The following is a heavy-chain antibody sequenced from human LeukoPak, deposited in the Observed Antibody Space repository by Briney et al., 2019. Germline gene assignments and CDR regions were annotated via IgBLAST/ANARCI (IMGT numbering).Heavy chain of an antibody. V-gene: IGHV3-30-3*01. Sequence: GGSLRLSCAASGFDFSTYAIHWVRQAPGKGLEWVALISYDGSNIIYADSVKGRLTISRDNSKNTLFLQMNSPRVEDTAIYYCARDHVGIAMIVMVLDSWGQGTLVTVSS. CDR2: ISYDGSNI. D-gene: IGHD3-22*01. CDR1: GFDFSTYA. CDR3: ARDHVGIAMIVMVLDS. J-gene: IGHJ4*02.